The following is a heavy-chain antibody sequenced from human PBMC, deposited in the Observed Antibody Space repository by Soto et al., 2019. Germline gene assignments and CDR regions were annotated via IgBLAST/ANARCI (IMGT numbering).Heavy chain of an antibody. D-gene: IGHD2-2*01. CDR3: ASCETCNGGCSSTSCSRQADAFDI. CDR2: IYYSGSA. J-gene: IGHJ3*02. CDR1: GCAISSYD. Sequence: SETLSLTCPVPGCAISSYDWSWFRQPPGKGLEWCVYIYYSGSANYNPSLNSRVTTAVDTSKNQFPLKLSSVTAADTAVYYCASCETCNGGCSSTSCSRQADAFDIWGQGTMVTVSS. V-gene: IGHV4-59*08.